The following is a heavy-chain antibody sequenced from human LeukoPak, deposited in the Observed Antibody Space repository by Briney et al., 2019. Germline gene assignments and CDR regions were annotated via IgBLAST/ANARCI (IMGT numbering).Heavy chain of an antibody. CDR3: AKRYGYCSSTSCSTSYYFDY. D-gene: IGHD2-2*03. J-gene: IGHJ4*02. CDR1: GFTFRNHA. V-gene: IGHV3-23*01. CDR2: ISGSGAYI. Sequence: PGGSLRLSCAASGFTFRNHAMTWVRQAPGKGLEWVSSISGSGAYIHYADSVKGRVTISRDNSKNTLYLQMNSLRAEDTAVYYCAKRYGYCSSTSCSTSYYFDYWGQGTLVTVSS.